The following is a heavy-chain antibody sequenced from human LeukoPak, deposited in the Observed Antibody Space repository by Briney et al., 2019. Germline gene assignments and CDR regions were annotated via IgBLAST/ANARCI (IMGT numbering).Heavy chain of an antibody. Sequence: PEGSLRLSCAASGFTFSSYSMNWVRQAPGKGLEWVSSISSSSSYIYYADSVKGRFTISRDNSKNTLYLQMNSLRAEDTAVYYCARDSFSYRIEYSIPFDYWGQGTLVTVSS. J-gene: IGHJ4*02. D-gene: IGHD6-6*01. CDR2: ISSSSSYI. CDR3: ARDSFSYRIEYSIPFDY. CDR1: GFTFSSYS. V-gene: IGHV3-21*01.